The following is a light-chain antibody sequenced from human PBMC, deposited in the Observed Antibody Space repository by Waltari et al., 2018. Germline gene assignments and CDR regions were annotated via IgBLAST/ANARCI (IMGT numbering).Light chain of an antibody. J-gene: IGKJ4*01. CDR2: AAS. Sequence: DIQMTQSPTSVSASVGDRVTITGRASQDILSWLAWYQQKPGKAPKLLISAASGLESGVPSRFSGRGYGTDFTLTISSLQPEDFATYYCQQADRLPLTFGGGTKVEIK. V-gene: IGKV1-12*01. CDR3: QQADRLPLT. CDR1: QDILSW.